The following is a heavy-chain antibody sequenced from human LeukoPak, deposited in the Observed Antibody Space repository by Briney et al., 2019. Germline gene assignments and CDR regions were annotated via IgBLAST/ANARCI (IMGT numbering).Heavy chain of an antibody. CDR1: GFTFDDYG. CDR2: ISSSGSTI. CDR3: AELGITMIGGV. Sequence: GGSLRLSCAASGFTFDDYGMSWVRQAPGKGLEGVSYISSSGSTIYYADAVKGRFTISRDNAKNSLYLQMNSLRAKDTAVYYCAELGITMIGGVWGKGTTVTISS. J-gene: IGHJ6*04. V-gene: IGHV3-48*03. D-gene: IGHD3-10*02.